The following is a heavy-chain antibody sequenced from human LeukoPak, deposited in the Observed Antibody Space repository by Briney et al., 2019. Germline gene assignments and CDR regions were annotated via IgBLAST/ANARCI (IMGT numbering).Heavy chain of an antibody. D-gene: IGHD1-1*01. CDR1: GYSFTSYW. CDR3: ARQPEGTWFDP. CDR2: IDPSDSYT. J-gene: IGHJ5*02. V-gene: IGHV5-10-1*01. Sequence: GGSLKISCKGSGYSFTSYWIGWVRQMPGKGLEWMGRIDPSDSYTNYSPSFQGHVTISADKSISTAYLQWSSLKASDTAMYYCARQPEGTWFDPWGQGTLVTVSS.